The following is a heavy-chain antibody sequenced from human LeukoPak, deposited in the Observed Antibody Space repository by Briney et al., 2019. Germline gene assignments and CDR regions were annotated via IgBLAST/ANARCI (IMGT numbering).Heavy chain of an antibody. D-gene: IGHD1-26*01. J-gene: IGHJ4*02. V-gene: IGHV3-30*02. CDR3: AKCRIVGATGLVDY. CDR1: GFTFSSYG. CDR2: MRYDGSNK. Sequence: AGGSLRLSCAASGFTFSSYGMHWVRQAPGKGLEWVAFMRYDGSNKYYADSVRGRFTISRDNSKNTLYLQMNSLRAEDTAVYYCAKCRIVGATGLVDYWGQGTLVTVSS.